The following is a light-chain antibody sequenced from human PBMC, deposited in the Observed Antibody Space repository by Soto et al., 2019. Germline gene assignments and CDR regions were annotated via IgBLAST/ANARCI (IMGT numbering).Light chain of an antibody. V-gene: IGKV1-9*01. Sequence: IQLTQSPSSLSAFIGDRVTSTCRASQGISNYLAWYQQKPGKAPKLLIYIASTLQGGVPSRFSGSGSGTDFSLTISSLQPEDVATYYCQYLNSFPLTFXGGTKVDIK. CDR2: IAS. J-gene: IGKJ4*01. CDR3: QYLNSFPLT. CDR1: QGISNY.